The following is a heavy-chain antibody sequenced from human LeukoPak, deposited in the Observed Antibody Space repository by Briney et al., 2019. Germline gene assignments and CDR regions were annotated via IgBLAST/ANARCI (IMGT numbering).Heavy chain of an antibody. J-gene: IGHJ3*01. CDR1: GGSISSYY. Sequence: KPSETLSLTCTVSGGSISSYYWGWIRQPPGRGLEWIGNIYETGSTNYNPSLKSRVTISVDTSKNQFSLKLSSVTAADTAVYYCVRPDDNSFDFWGQGTMVTVSS. D-gene: IGHD3-9*01. V-gene: IGHV4-39*01. CDR3: VRPDDNSFDF. CDR2: IYETGST.